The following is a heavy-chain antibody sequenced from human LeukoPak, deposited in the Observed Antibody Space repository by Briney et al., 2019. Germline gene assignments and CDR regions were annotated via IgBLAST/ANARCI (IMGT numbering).Heavy chain of an antibody. Sequence: ASVKVSCTASGYTFTSYGISWVRRAPGQGLEWMGWISAYNGNTNYAQKLQGRVTMTRNTSISTVYMELSSLRSEDTAVYYCARRYFDWLDNWFDPWGQGTLVTVSS. D-gene: IGHD3-9*01. CDR2: ISAYNGNT. J-gene: IGHJ5*02. CDR1: GYTFTSYG. CDR3: ARRYFDWLDNWFDP. V-gene: IGHV1-18*01.